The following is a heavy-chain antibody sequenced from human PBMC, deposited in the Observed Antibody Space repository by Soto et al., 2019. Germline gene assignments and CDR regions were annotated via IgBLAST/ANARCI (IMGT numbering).Heavy chain of an antibody. CDR2: IIPIFGTA. CDR3: ARGYCSSTSCYAPYSWSDP. J-gene: IGHJ5*02. D-gene: IGHD2-2*01. V-gene: IGHV1-69*01. CDR1: GGTFSSYA. Sequence: QVQLVQSGAEVKKPGSSVKVSCKASGGTFSSYAISWVRQAPGQGLEWMGGIIPIFGTANYAQKFQGRVTITADESTSTAYMELSSLRSEDTAVYYCARGYCSSTSCYAPYSWSDPWGQGTLVTVSS.